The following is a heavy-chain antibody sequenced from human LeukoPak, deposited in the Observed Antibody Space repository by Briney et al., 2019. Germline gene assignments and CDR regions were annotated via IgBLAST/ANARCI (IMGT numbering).Heavy chain of an antibody. CDR2: INPSGGST. D-gene: IGHD3-10*01. CDR1: GYTFTSYY. J-gene: IGHJ4*02. CDR3: ARGARGAGILYYSDY. V-gene: IGHV1-46*01. Sequence: ASVKVSCKASGYTFTSYYMHWVRQAPGQGLEWMGIINPSGGSTSYAQKFQGRVTMTRDTSTSTVYMELSSLRSEDTAVYYCARGARGAGILYYSDYWGQGTLVTVSS.